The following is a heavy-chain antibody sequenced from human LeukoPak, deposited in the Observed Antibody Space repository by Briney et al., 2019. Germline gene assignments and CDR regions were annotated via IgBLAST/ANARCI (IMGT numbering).Heavy chain of an antibody. CDR1: GFTFSSYS. CDR3: AKAVAGTSVDY. J-gene: IGHJ4*02. V-gene: IGHV3-21*01. D-gene: IGHD6-19*01. Sequence: GGSLRLSCAASGFTFSSYSMNWVRQDPGKGLEWVSSISSSSSYIYYADSVKGRFTISRDNAKNSLYLQMNSLRAEDTAVYYCAKAVAGTSVDYWGQGTLVTVSS. CDR2: ISSSSSYI.